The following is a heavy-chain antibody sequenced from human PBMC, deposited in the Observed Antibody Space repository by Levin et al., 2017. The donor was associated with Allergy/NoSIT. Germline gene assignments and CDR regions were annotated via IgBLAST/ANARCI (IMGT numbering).Heavy chain of an antibody. J-gene: IGHJ4*02. Sequence: GASVKVSCAASGFSFNIYTMNWVRQAPGRGLEWVSHISSSGINIYYADSLKGRFTISRDNAKNSLYLQISSLRAEDTAVYYCARSGHSYGFVPFFDYWGQGILVTVSS. CDR3: ARSGHSYGFVPFFDY. CDR1: GFSFNIYT. CDR2: ISSSGINI. D-gene: IGHD5-18*01. V-gene: IGHV3-48*04.